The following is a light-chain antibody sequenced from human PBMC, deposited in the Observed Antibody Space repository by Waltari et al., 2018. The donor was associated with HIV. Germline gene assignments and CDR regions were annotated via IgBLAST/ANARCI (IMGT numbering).Light chain of an antibody. V-gene: IGLV8-61*01. CDR2: STY. CDR1: SGSFPTTSY. J-gene: IGLJ3*02. CDR3: VLCMGSGIWE. Sequence: QTVVTQEPSFPVSPGGTVTLTCCLTSGSFPTTSYPTWCQQTPGQAPRTLIYSTYSRSSGVPDRFSGSILGDKAALTITGAQADDEGHYFCVLCMGSGIWEFGGGTKLTVL.